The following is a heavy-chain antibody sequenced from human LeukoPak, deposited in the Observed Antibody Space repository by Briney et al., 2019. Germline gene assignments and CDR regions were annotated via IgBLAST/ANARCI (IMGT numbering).Heavy chain of an antibody. J-gene: IGHJ4*02. D-gene: IGHD6-19*01. CDR2: INHSGST. Sequence: PSETLSLTCAVSGGSFSGYYWSWIRQPPGKGLEWIGEINHSGSTNYNPSLTSRVTISVDTSKNQFSLKLSSVTAADTAVYYCARYSSGRTTFFDYWGQGTLVTVSS. CDR3: ARYSSGRTTFFDY. V-gene: IGHV4-34*01. CDR1: GGSFSGYY.